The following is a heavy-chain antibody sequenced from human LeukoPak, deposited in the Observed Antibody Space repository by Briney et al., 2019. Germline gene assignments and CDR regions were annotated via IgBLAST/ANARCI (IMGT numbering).Heavy chain of an antibody. V-gene: IGHV3-30*04. D-gene: IGHD2-2*02. CDR3: ARVGCGSTSCYTFDY. J-gene: IGHJ4*02. CDR2: ISYDGSNK. Sequence: GGSLRLSCAASGFTFSSYAMHWVRQAPGKGLEWVAVISYDGSNKYYADSVKGRFTISRDNSKNTLYLQMNSLRAEDTAVYYCARVGCGSTSCYTFDYWGQGTLVTVSS. CDR1: GFTFSSYA.